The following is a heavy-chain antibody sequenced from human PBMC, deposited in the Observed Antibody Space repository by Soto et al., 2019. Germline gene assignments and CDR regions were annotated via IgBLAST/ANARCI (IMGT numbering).Heavy chain of an antibody. CDR1: GFTVSSSG. CDR3: ANHGGFDF. CDR2: ISIRGDYR. J-gene: IGHJ3*01. Sequence: EWQLLQSGGGLVQPGESLRLSCAASGFTVSSSGMSWVRQAPGKGLEWVSSISIRGDYRYYADSVKGRFTISRDNSKNTLYLQMSSLTAEDTALYYCANHGGFDFWGQGTMVAVSS. V-gene: IGHV3-23*01. D-gene: IGHD4-17*01.